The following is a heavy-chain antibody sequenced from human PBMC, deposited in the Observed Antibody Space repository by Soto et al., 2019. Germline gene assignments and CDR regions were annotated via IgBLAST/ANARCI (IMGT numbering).Heavy chain of an antibody. J-gene: IGHJ6*02. V-gene: IGHV3-66*04. CDR2: IYSGGST. CDR1: GFTVSSNY. Sequence: GGSLRLSCAASGFTVSSNYMSWVRQAPGKGLEWVSVIYSGGSTYYADSVKGRFTISRDNSKNTLYLQMNSLRAEDTAVYYCASHTPTGGTYYYYYGMDVWGQGTTVTVSS. CDR3: ASHTPTGGTYYYYYGMDV. D-gene: IGHD7-27*01.